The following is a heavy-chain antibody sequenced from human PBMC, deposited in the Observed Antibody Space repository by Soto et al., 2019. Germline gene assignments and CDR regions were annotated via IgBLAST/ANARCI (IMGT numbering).Heavy chain of an antibody. CDR3: AKRYYYDNSGLWDY. V-gene: IGHV3-23*01. D-gene: IGHD3-22*01. CDR2: ISSSGGST. Sequence: EVQLLESGGGLVQPGGSLRLSCAASGFTFSNYAMSWVRQAPGEGLEWVSAISSSGGSTHYGDSVKGRFTISRDNSKNTLYLQMNSLRAEDTAVYYCAKRYYYDNSGLWDYWGQGTLVTVSS. J-gene: IGHJ4*02. CDR1: GFTFSNYA.